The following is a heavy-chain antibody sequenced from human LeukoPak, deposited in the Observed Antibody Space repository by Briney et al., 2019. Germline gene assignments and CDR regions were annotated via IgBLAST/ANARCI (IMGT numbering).Heavy chain of an antibody. CDR2: TYYRSRWYN. Sequence: PSQTLSLTCAISGDSVSSNNAAWNWIRQSPSRGLEWLGRTYYRSRWYNDYAISVKSRITINPDTSKNQFSLQLNSVTPEDTAVYYCARGPRVIGLDTKQGTAFDIWGQGTVVTVSS. CDR3: ARGPRVIGLDTKQGTAFDI. CDR1: GDSVSSNNAA. V-gene: IGHV6-1*01. J-gene: IGHJ3*02. D-gene: IGHD3-16*02.